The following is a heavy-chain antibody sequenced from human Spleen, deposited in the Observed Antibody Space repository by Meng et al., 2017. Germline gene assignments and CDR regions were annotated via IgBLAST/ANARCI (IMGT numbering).Heavy chain of an antibody. CDR2: ISYDGSNK. J-gene: IGHJ4*02. D-gene: IGHD3-22*01. V-gene: IGHV3-30*01. CDR3: ARSPIDKYDLSALPLDY. CDR1: GFTFNSYA. Sequence: GGSLRLSCAASGFTFNSYAMHWVRQAPGKGLEWVAVISYDGSNKYYADSVKGRFTISRDNSKNTVFLQINSLRAEDTAVYYCARSPIDKYDLSALPLDYWGQGTLVTVSS.